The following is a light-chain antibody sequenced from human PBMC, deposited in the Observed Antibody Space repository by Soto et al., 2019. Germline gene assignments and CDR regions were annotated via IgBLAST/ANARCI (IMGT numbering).Light chain of an antibody. V-gene: IGKV3-20*01. CDR1: QSVSSSY. J-gene: IGKJ1*01. CDR3: QQYGISPGT. CDR2: GAS. Sequence: EIVLTQSPGTLSLSPGERATLSCRASQSVSSSYLAWYQQKPGQAPRLLIYGASSRATRLPDRFSGSGSGKDFTLTISRLEPEDFAVYYCQQYGISPGTFGQGTKVEIK.